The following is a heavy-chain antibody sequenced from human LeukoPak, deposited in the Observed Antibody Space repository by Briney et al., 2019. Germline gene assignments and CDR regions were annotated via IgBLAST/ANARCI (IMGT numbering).Heavy chain of an antibody. J-gene: IGHJ4*02. CDR3: ARHGLYQDYGY. CDR1: GGSVSSSSSF. D-gene: IGHD3-16*01. V-gene: IGHV4-39*01. Sequence: SETLSLTCTVSGGSVSSSSSFWAWIRQPPGKGLEWIGNVCYSGSTHYNPSLKSRVTISLDMSKNQFSLRLTSVTAADTAMYYCARHGLYQDYGYWGQGTLVTVSS. CDR2: VCYSGST.